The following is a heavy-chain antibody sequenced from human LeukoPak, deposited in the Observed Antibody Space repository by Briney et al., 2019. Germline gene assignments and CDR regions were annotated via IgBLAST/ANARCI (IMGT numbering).Heavy chain of an antibody. D-gene: IGHD3-9*01. J-gene: IGHJ4*02. CDR1: GGSISSSNW. Sequence: PSETLSLTCAVSGGSISSSNWWSWVRPPPGKGLEWIGEIYHSGSTNYNPSLKSRVTISVDKSKNQFSLKLSSVTAADTAVYYCATAYDILTGYPRRYFDYWGQGTLVTVSS. CDR3: ATAYDILTGYPRRYFDY. V-gene: IGHV4-4*02. CDR2: IYHSGST.